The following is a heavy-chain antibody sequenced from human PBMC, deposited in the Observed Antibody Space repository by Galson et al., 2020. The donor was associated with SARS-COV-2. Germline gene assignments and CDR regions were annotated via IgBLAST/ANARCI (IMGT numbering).Heavy chain of an antibody. CDR1: GYTLTELS. J-gene: IGHJ5*02. CDR2: FDPEDGET. V-gene: IGHV1-24*01. D-gene: IGHD5-18*01. CDR3: ATTTAMAKRNWFDP. Sequence: ASVKVSCKVSGYTLTELSMHWVRQAPGKGLEWMGGFDPEDGETIYAQKFQGRVTMTEDTSTDTAYMELSSLRSEDTAMYYCATTTAMAKRNWFDPWGQGTLVTVSS.